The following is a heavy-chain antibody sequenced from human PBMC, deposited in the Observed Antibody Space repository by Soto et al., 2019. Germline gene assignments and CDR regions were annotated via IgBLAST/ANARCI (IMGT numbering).Heavy chain of an antibody. V-gene: IGHV3-7*01. J-gene: IGHJ3*02. Sequence: GGSLRLSCAASGFTFSSYWMSWVRQAPGKGLEWVANIKQDGSEKYYVDSVKGRFTISRDNAKNSLYLQMNSLRAEDTAVYYCARGLAAAGDAFDIWGQGTVVTVSS. CDR3: ARGLAAAGDAFDI. CDR2: IKQDGSEK. CDR1: GFTFSSYW. D-gene: IGHD6-13*01.